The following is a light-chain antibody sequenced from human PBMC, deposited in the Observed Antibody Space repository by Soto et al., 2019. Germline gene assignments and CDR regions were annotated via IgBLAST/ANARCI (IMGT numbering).Light chain of an antibody. CDR1: SSDLGGYNY. V-gene: IGLV2-14*01. CDR3: SSYTSSSIACV. Sequence: QSVLTQPASVSGSPGQSITISCTGPSSDLGGYNYVSWYQQHPGKAPKLMIYEVSNRPSGVSNRFSGSKSGNTASLTISGLQAEDEADYYCSSYTSSSIACVFGTGTKLTVL. CDR2: EVS. J-gene: IGLJ1*01.